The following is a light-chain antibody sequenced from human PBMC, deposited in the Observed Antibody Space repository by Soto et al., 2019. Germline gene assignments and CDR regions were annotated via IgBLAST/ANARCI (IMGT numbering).Light chain of an antibody. CDR2: GAS. V-gene: IGKV3-15*01. CDR3: QQYNSWPFT. Sequence: EIVMTQSPATLSVSPGERATLSCRASQSVSRINVAWYQQKPGQAPRLLIYGASTRATGIPGRFSGSGSGTEFTLTIGSLQSEDFAVYYCQQYNSWPFTFGPGTKVDIK. J-gene: IGKJ3*01. CDR1: QSVSRIN.